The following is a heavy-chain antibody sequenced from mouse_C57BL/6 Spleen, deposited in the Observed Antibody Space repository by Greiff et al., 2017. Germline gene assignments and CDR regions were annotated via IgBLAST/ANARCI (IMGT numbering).Heavy chain of an antibody. Sequence: VQLQQSGPELVKPGASVKISCKASGYAFSSSWMNWVKQRPGKGLEWIGRIYPGDGDTNYNGKFKGKATLTADNSSSTAYMQLSSLTSEDSAVYFCARGYGNYEYFYVWGTGTTVTVSS. CDR2: IYPGDGDT. D-gene: IGHD2-1*01. CDR1: GYAFSSSW. CDR3: ARGYGNYEYFYV. V-gene: IGHV1-82*01. J-gene: IGHJ1*03.